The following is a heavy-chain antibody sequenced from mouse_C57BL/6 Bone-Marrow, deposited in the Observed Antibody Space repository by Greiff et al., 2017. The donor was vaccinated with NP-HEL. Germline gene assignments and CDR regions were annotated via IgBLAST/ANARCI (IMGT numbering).Heavy chain of an antibody. CDR3: ARGGFAY. J-gene: IGHJ3*01. V-gene: IGHV5-6*01. CDR1: GFTFSSYG. CDR2: ISSGGSYT. Sequence: EVQVVESGGDLVKPGGSLKLSCAASGFTFSSYGMSWIRQTPDKRLEWVATISSGGSYTYYPDSVKGRFTISRDNAKNTLYLQMSSLKSEDTAMNYCARGGFAYWGQGTLVTVSA.